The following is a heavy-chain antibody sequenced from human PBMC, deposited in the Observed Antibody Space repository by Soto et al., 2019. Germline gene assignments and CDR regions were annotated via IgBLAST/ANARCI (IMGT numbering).Heavy chain of an antibody. CDR2: IIPILGIA. CDR3: AMEYCSSTSCYRDY. J-gene: IGHJ4*02. CDR1: GGTFSSYT. V-gene: IGHV1-69*02. D-gene: IGHD2-2*02. Sequence: QVQLVQSGAEVKKPGSSVKDSCKASGGTFSSYTIRWVRRAPGQGLEWMGRIIPILGIANYAQKFQGRVTITADKSTSTAYMELSSLRSEDTAVYYCAMEYCSSTSCYRDYWGQGTLVTVSS.